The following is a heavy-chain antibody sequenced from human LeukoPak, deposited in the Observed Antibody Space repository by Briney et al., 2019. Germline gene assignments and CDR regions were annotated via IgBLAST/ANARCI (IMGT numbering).Heavy chain of an antibody. CDR1: GGSISSYY. V-gene: IGHV4-59*01. CDR3: ARGVYYGSGSYYRARWYYMDV. J-gene: IGHJ6*03. CDR2: IYYSGST. Sequence: SETLSLTCTVSGGSISSYYWSWIRQPPGKGLEWIGYIYYSGSTNYNPSLKNRVTISVDTSKNQLSLKLSSVTAADTAVYYCARGVYYGSGSYYRARWYYMDVWGKGTTVTVSS. D-gene: IGHD3-10*01.